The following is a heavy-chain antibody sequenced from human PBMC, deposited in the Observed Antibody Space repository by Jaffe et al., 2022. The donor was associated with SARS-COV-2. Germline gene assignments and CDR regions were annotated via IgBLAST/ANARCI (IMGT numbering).Heavy chain of an antibody. CDR3: ANDHSATSPGKLDS. V-gene: IGHV3-23*01. D-gene: IGHD5-12*01. Sequence: EVQLLESGGDLVQPGGSLTLSCEASGFTFSSYAMSWVRQAPGEGLEWVSGISGSGLSTYYADSVKGRFIISRDNAKNTLYLQMSSLRAEDTAVYFCANDHSATSPGKLDSWGQGTLVTISS. J-gene: IGHJ4*02. CDR2: ISGSGLST. CDR1: GFTFSSYA.